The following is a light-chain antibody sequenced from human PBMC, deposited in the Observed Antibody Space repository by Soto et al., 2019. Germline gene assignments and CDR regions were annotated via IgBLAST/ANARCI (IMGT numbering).Light chain of an antibody. J-gene: IGLJ1*01. Sequence: QSVLTQLPSVSGAPGQTVTISCTGSSSNLGAGYDVHWYQQLPGTAPKLLIYGNTIRPSGVPDRFSGSKSGASASLAITGLQAEDEADYYCQAYDSSLSGSYVFGTGTKLTVL. CDR1: SSNLGAGYD. CDR3: QAYDSSLSGSYV. CDR2: GNT. V-gene: IGLV1-40*01.